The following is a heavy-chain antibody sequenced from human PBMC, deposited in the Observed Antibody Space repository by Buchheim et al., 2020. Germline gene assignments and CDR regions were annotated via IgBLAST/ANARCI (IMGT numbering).Heavy chain of an antibody. CDR3: VHLDDGGRWRGLDS. D-gene: IGHD2-15*01. CDR1: GYTFTSYD. J-gene: IGHJ4*02. Sequence: QVQLVQSGAEVKKPGASVKVSYKASGYTFTSYDINWVRQAPGQGLEWMGWMKPNSGNTGYAQRFQGRVTMTRDIPISTAYMELTSLRFDDTAVYYCVHLDDGGRWRGLDSWGQGTL. CDR2: MKPNSGNT. V-gene: IGHV1-8*01.